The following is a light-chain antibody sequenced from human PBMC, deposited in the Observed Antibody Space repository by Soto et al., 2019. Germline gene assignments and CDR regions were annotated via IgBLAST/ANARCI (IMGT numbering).Light chain of an antibody. CDR1: ERIYSAY. Sequence: EVVLTQYTGTLSLSRGERATLSCRASERIYSAYLGWYQQKPGQAPRLLIYGTSSRATGIPDRFSGSGSGTDFTLTISRLEPEDFAVYYCQQYGNSPITFGQGTRWR. J-gene: IGKJ5*01. CDR2: GTS. V-gene: IGKV3-20*01. CDR3: QQYGNSPIT.